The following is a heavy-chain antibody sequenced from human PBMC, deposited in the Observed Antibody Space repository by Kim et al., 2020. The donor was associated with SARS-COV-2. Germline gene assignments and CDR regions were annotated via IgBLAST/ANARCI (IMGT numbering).Heavy chain of an antibody. D-gene: IGHD6-13*01. CDR3: AKAGPRAGYGSSWLFSYGMDV. CDR1: GFTFSSYG. CDR2: ISYDGSNK. J-gene: IGHJ6*02. Sequence: GGCLRLSCAASGFTFSSYGMHWVRQAPGKGLEWVAVISYDGSNKYYADSVKGRFTISRDNSKNTLYLQMNSLRAEDTAVYYCAKAGPRAGYGSSWLFSYGMDVWGQGTTVTVSS. V-gene: IGHV3-30*18.